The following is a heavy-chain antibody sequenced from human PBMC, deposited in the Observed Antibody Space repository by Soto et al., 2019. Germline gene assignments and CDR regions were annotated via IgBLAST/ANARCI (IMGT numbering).Heavy chain of an antibody. CDR1: GFTFDEYG. V-gene: IGHV3-9*01. Sequence: EVQLVESGGGVAQPGRSLRLSCAASGFTFDEYGMHWVRQAPGKGLEWVSGISWNSGAIFYADSVKGRFTISRDNAKKSLYLQMNSLRGDATALYFCVREKSIAARPFDYWGQGILVTVSS. CDR3: VREKSIAARPFDY. D-gene: IGHD6-6*01. CDR2: ISWNSGAI. J-gene: IGHJ4*02.